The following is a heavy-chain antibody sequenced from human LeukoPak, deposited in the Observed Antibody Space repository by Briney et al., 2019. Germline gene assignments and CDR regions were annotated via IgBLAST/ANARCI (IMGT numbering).Heavy chain of an antibody. CDR3: GKDLSWGSTDY. Sequence: GGSLRLSCAASGFVFSNNWMYWARQAPGRGLVWVSRINSDGGSIAYADFVKGRFSISRDNAKNTLFLQMNSLTVEDTAMYYCGKDLSWGSTDYWGQGTLLTVSS. CDR1: GFVFSNNW. CDR2: INSDGGSI. D-gene: IGHD6-13*01. J-gene: IGHJ4*02. V-gene: IGHV3-74*01.